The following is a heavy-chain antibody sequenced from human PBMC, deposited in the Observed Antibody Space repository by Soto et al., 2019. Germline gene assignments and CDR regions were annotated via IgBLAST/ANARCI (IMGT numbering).Heavy chain of an antibody. CDR2: ISGSGGST. CDR1: GFTFSSYA. Sequence: GGSLRLSCAASGFTFSSYAMSWVRQAPGKGLEWVSAISGSGGSTYYADSVKGRFTISRDNSKNTLYLQMNSLRAEDTAVYYCAKDSTPPGYTSCYVYWGQVTLVTVSS. CDR3: AKDSTPPGYTSCYVY. V-gene: IGHV3-23*01. J-gene: IGHJ4*02. D-gene: IGHD2-2*01.